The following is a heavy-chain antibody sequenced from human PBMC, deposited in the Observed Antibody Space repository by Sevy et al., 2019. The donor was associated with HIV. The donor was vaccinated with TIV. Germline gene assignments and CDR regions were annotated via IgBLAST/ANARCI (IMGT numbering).Heavy chain of an antibody. J-gene: IGHJ3*02. D-gene: IGHD6-6*01. CDR2: IKQDGSGK. CDR3: ATDLFSSSSADVFDI. CDR1: GFTFSTYW. V-gene: IGHV3-7*01. Sequence: GGSLRLSCAASGFTFSTYWMNWVRQAPGKGLEWVANIKQDGSGKNYVPSVKGRFTISRDNARNSLFLELNSLKVEDTAVYYCATDLFSSSSADVFDIWGQGTMVTVSS.